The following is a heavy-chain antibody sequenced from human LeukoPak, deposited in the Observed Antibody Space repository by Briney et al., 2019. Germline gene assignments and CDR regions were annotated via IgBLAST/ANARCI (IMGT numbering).Heavy chain of an antibody. V-gene: IGHV3-9*01. CDR1: GFTFDDYA. CDR2: ISWNGGSI. J-gene: IGHJ4*02. CDR3: AKDVESGVLWFGGIDY. Sequence: GGSLRLSCAATGFTFDDYAMHWVRQAPGKGLEWVSGISWNGGSIGYAGSVKGRFTISRDNAKNSLYLQLNSLRPEDTALYYCAKDVESGVLWFGGIDYWGQGTLVTVSS. D-gene: IGHD3-10*01.